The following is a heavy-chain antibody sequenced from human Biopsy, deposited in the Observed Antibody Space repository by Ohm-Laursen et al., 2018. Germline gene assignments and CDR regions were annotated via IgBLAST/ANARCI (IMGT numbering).Heavy chain of an antibody. J-gene: IGHJ4*02. CDR1: GFNLSAFA. D-gene: IGHD5-12*01. Sequence: GSLRLSCAASGFNLSAFALHWVRQASGRGLEWVGRIKKKSNNDATAYVESMKGRFSIFRDDSKSTSFLQMNSLKIEDTAVYFCTRSAGYGYDYWGQGILVTVSS. CDR2: IKKKSNNDAT. V-gene: IGHV3-73*01. CDR3: TRSAGYGYDY.